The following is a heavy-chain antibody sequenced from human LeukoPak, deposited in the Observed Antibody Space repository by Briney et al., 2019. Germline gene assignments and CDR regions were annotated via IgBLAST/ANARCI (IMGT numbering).Heavy chain of an antibody. Sequence: SGTLSLTCAVSGGSISSSNWWSWVRQPPGKGLEWIGEIYHSGSTNYNPSLKSRVTISVDKSKNQFSLKLSSVTAADTAVYYCARGSIAVAGTPGGPGGDYFDYWGQGTPVTVSS. J-gene: IGHJ4*02. V-gene: IGHV4-4*02. CDR1: GGSISSSNW. CDR2: IYHSGST. CDR3: ARGSIAVAGTPGGPGGDYFDY. D-gene: IGHD6-19*01.